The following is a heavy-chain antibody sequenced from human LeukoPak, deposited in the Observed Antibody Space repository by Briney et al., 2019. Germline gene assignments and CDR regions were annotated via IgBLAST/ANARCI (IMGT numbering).Heavy chain of an antibody. CDR2: IYYSGST. J-gene: IGHJ3*02. Sequence: SGTLSLTCTVSGGSVSSGSYYWSWIRQPPGKGLEWIGYIYYSGSTNYNPSLKSRVTISVDTSKNQFSLKLSSVTAADTAVYYCARDRGDYGAFDIWGQGTMVTVSS. V-gene: IGHV4-61*01. CDR3: ARDRGDYGAFDI. D-gene: IGHD4-17*01. CDR1: GGSVSSGSYY.